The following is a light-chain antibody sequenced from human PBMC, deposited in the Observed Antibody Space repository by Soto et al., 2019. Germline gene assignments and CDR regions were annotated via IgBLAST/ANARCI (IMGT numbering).Light chain of an antibody. V-gene: IGKV1-5*03. CDR1: QSISTW. Sequence: DIQMTQSPSTLSASVGDRVTITCRASQSISTWLAWYQQKPGKAPKLLIYKASSLAGGVPSRFSGSGSGTEFNITISSLQPDDFATYYCQQYNPYPLTFGGGTTVEIK. CDR3: QQYNPYPLT. CDR2: KAS. J-gene: IGKJ4*01.